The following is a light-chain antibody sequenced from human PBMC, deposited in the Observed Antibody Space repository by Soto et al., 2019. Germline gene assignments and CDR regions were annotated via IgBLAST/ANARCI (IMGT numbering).Light chain of an antibody. V-gene: IGKV3-20*01. CDR1: QSVSSSY. CDR3: QQYGSSPPMYT. Sequence: EIVLTQSPGTLSLSPGERATLACRASQSVSSSYLAWYQQKPGQAPRLLIYGASNSATGIPDMFSGSGSGTDFTLTISRLESEAFSVYYGQQYGSSPPMYTFGQGTQVEIK. J-gene: IGKJ2*01. CDR2: GAS.